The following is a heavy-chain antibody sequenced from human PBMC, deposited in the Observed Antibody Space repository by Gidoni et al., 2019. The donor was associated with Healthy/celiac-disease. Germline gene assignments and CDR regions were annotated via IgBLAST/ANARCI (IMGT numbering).Heavy chain of an antibody. CDR3: TRAGEGFWSGYPLNGMDV. CDR2: IRSKAYGRTT. CDR1: GFTFGDYA. D-gene: IGHD3-3*01. Sequence: EVQLVESGGCLVKPGRSLRLSCTASGFTFGDYAMSWFRQAPGKGLEWVGFIRSKAYGRTTEYAASVKGRFTISRDDSKSIAYLQMNSLKTEDTAVYYCTRAGEGFWSGYPLNGMDVWGQGTTVTVSS. J-gene: IGHJ6*02. V-gene: IGHV3-49*05.